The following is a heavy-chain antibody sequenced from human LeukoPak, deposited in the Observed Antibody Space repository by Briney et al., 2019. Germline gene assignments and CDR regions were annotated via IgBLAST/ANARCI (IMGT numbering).Heavy chain of an antibody. Sequence: SETLSLTCAVYGGSFSGYYWSWIRQPPGKGLEWIGEINHSGSTNYIPSLKSRVTLSVDTSKNQFSLKLSSVTAADTAVYYCARGVQQPWYNYYYYMDVWGKGTTVTVSS. CDR3: ARGVQQPWYNYYYYMDV. CDR1: GGSFSGYY. V-gene: IGHV4-34*01. D-gene: IGHD6-13*01. J-gene: IGHJ6*03. CDR2: INHSGST.